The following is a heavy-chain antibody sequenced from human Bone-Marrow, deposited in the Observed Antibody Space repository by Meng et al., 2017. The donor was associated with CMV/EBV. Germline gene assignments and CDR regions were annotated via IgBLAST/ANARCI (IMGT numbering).Heavy chain of an antibody. CDR1: GFTFSSYW. CDR3: AKEMPIARTVTFRWLDP. J-gene: IGHJ5*02. Sequence: GESLKISCAASGFTFSSYWMSWVRQAPGKGLEWVSGINWNGGSTGYADSVKGRFTISRDNSKNTLFLQMDRLTPEDTAVYYCAKEMPIARTVTFRWLDPWGQGTLVTVSS. D-gene: IGHD2/OR15-2a*01. CDR2: INWNGGST. V-gene: IGHV3-23*01.